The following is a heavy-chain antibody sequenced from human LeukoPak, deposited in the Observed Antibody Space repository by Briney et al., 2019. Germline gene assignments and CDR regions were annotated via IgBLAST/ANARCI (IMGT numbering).Heavy chain of an antibody. CDR3: AKQLGYCSDGSCYFPY. J-gene: IGHJ4*02. D-gene: IGHD2-15*01. Sequence: GGSLRLSCAASGFTFSSSAMSWVRQAPGKGLEWVSAISNNGGYTYYADSVQGRVTISRNNSKSTLCLQMNSLRAEDTAVYYCAKQLGYCSDGSCYFPYWGQGTLVTVSS. CDR2: ISNNGGYT. CDR1: GFTFSSSA. V-gene: IGHV3-23*01.